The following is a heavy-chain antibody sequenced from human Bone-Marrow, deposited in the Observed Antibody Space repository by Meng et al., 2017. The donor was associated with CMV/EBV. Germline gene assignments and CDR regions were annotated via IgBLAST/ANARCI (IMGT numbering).Heavy chain of an antibody. CDR2: IYYSGST. J-gene: IGHJ6*02. D-gene: IGHD3-3*01. Sequence: SETLSLTCTVSGGSISSYYWSWIRQPPGKGLEWIGYIYYSGSTNYNPSLNSRVTISIDTSNNQFSLKLSSVTAADTAVYYCARDVRSGYDFWSGYEWGDYYGMDVWGQGTTVTVSS. CDR3: ARDVRSGYDFWSGYEWGDYYGMDV. V-gene: IGHV4-59*01. CDR1: GGSISSYY.